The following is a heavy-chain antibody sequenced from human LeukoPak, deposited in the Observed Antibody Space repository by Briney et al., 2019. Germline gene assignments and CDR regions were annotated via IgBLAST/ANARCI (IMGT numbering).Heavy chain of an antibody. J-gene: IGHJ4*02. CDR2: INSDGSST. Sequence: GGSLRLSCAASGFTFSSYWMHLVRQAPGKGLVWVSRINSDGSSTSYADSVKGRFTISRDNAKNTLYLQMNSLRAEDTAVYYCARVGHSGSYYAYWGQGTLVTVSS. D-gene: IGHD1-26*01. CDR3: ARVGHSGSYYAY. CDR1: GFTFSSYW. V-gene: IGHV3-74*01.